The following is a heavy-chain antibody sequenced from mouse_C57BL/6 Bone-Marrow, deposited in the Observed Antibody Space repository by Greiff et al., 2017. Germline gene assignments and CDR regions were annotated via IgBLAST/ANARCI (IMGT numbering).Heavy chain of an antibody. V-gene: IGHV5-4*01. Sequence: DVQLVESGGGLVKPGGSLKLSCAASGFTFSSYAMSWVRQTPEKRLEWVANISDGGSYTYYPDNVKGLFTIATDTAKDNLYLQMSQLKSKDTAMYYCARGGIYYGSSSFAYWGQGTLVTVSA. CDR1: GFTFSSYA. CDR2: ISDGGSYT. J-gene: IGHJ3*01. CDR3: ARGGIYYGSSSFAY. D-gene: IGHD1-1*01.